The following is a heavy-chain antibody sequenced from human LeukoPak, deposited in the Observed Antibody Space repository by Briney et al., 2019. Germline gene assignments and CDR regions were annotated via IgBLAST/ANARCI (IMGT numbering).Heavy chain of an antibody. V-gene: IGHV3-7*01. Sequence: PGGSLRLSCAASGFTFSSYWMSWVRQAPGKGLEWVANIKQDGSEKYYVDSVKGRFTISRDNANYSLYLQMNSLRAEDTAVYYCARATSGSGSYFEYWGQGTLVTVSS. J-gene: IGHJ4*02. CDR2: IKQDGSEK. CDR3: ARATSGSGSYFEY. D-gene: IGHD3-10*01. CDR1: GFTFSSYW.